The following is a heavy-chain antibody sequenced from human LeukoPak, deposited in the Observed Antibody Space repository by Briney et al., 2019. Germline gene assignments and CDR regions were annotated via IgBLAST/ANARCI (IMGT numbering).Heavy chain of an antibody. V-gene: IGHV4-59*01. CDR2: IYYSGST. CDR1: GGSISSYY. CDR3: ARDFVPGGGDGMDV. J-gene: IGHJ6*02. D-gene: IGHD2-8*01. Sequence: PSETLSLTCTVSGGSISSYYWSWIRQPPGKGLEWIGYIYYSGSTNYNPSLKSRVTISVDTSKNQFSLTLGSVTAADTAVYYCARDFVPGGGDGMDVWGQGTTVTVSS.